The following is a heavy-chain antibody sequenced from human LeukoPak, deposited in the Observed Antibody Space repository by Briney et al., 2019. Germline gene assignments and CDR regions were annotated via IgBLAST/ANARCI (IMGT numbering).Heavy chain of an antibody. CDR3: SHYDILTGYVFDP. J-gene: IGHJ5*02. CDR2: ISGSGGST. V-gene: IGHV3-23*01. Sequence: TGGSLRLSFAASGFTFSSYAMSWVRQAPGKGLEWVSAISGSGGSTYYADSVKGRFTISRDNSKNTLYLQMNSLRAEDTAVYYCSHYDILTGYVFDPWGQGTLVTVSS. CDR1: GFTFSSYA. D-gene: IGHD3-9*01.